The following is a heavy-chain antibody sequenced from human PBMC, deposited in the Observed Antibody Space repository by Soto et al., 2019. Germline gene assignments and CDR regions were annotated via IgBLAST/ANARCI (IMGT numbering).Heavy chain of an antibody. CDR2: ISWDGGST. CDR3: AKDCSSGWYFNYFDY. V-gene: IGHV3-43D*04. CDR1: GFTFDDYA. D-gene: IGHD6-19*01. J-gene: IGHJ4*02. Sequence: QSGGSLRLSCAASGFTFDDYAMHWVRQAPGKGLEWVSLISWDGGSTYYADSVKGRFTISRDNSKNSLYLQMNSLRAEDTALYYCAKDCSSGWYFNYFDYWGQGTLVTVSS.